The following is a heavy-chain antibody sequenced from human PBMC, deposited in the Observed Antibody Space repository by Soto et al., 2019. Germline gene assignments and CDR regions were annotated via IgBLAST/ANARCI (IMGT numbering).Heavy chain of an antibody. CDR1: GFTFSSYA. J-gene: IGHJ3*02. Sequence: LRLSCAASGFTFSSYAMSWVRQAPGKGLEWVSAISGSGGSTYYADSVKGRFTISRDNSKNTLYLQMNSLRAEDTAVYYCAKDLDYYDSSGPDAFDIWGQGTMVTVSS. CDR2: ISGSGGST. CDR3: AKDLDYYDSSGPDAFDI. D-gene: IGHD3-22*01. V-gene: IGHV3-23*01.